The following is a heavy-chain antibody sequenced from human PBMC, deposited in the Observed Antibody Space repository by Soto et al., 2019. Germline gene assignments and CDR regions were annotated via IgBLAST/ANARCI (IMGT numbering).Heavy chain of an antibody. Sequence: QVQLVQSGAEVKKPGSSVKVSCKASGGTFSSYAISWVRQAPGQGLEWMGGIIPIFGTANYAQKFQGRVTITADESTRTAYMELSSLRSEDTAVHYCASGSEDSDWDIAMGRGGDWFDPWGQGTLVTVSS. V-gene: IGHV1-69*12. CDR1: GGTFSSYA. J-gene: IGHJ5*02. D-gene: IGHD5-18*01. CDR2: IIPIFGTA. CDR3: ASGSEDSDWDIAMGRGGDWFDP.